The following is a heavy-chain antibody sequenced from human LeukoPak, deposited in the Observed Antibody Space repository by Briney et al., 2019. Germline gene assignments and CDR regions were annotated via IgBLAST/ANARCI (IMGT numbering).Heavy chain of an antibody. Sequence: PGGSLRLSCAASGFTFSDYYMSWIRQAPGKGLEWVPYISGSSSYTNYADSVKGRFTISRDNAKNSLYLQMNSLRAEDTAVYYCARDWYCSSSICYTDRNWFDPWGQGTLATVSS. J-gene: IGHJ5*02. CDR1: GFTFSDYY. V-gene: IGHV3-11*05. CDR3: ARDWYCSSSICYTDRNWFDP. D-gene: IGHD2-2*02. CDR2: ISGSSSYT.